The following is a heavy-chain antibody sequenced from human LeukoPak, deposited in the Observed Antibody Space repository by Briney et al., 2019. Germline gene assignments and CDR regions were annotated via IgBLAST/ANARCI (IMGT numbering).Heavy chain of an antibody. CDR2: ISSNSDDI. J-gene: IGHJ4*02. CDR3: AKDRYCTSSSCPIDY. V-gene: IGHV3-9*01. D-gene: IGHD2-8*01. Sequence: GGSLRLSCVGSGFNFDEYAMHWVRQPPGKGLEWXXXISSNSDDIGYADSVXGRFTISRDSAKKSLYLHMNSLRVEDTALYYCAKDRYCTSSSCPIDYWGQGTLVTVSS. CDR1: GFNFDEYA.